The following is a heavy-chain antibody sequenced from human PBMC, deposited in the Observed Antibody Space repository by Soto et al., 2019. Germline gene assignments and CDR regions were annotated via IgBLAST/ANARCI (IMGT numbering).Heavy chain of an antibody. V-gene: IGHV4-31*03. CDR2: IYYSGST. D-gene: IGHD6-13*01. J-gene: IGHJ5*02. CDR3: ARDVDSSWYAFWFDP. Sequence: QVQLQESGPGLVKPSQTLSLTCTVSGGSISSGGYYWSWIRQHPGKGLEWIGYIYYSGSTYYNPSLKSRVTISVDTSKNQFSLKLSSVTAADTAVYYCARDVDSSWYAFWFDPWGQGTLVTVSS. CDR1: GGSISSGGYY.